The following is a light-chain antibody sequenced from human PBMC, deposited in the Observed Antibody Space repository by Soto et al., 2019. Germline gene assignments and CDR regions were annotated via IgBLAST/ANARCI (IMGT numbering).Light chain of an antibody. CDR3: GTWDNSLSAVI. CDR1: GSNIGNNY. CDR2: DND. V-gene: IGLV1-51*01. Sequence: QSVLTQPPSVSAAPGQKVTISCSGSGSNIGNNYVSWYQQLPGTAPKLLIYDNDKRPSGIPARFSGSKSGTSATLGITGLQTGDEAEYYCGTWDNSLSAVIFGGGTKLTVL. J-gene: IGLJ2*01.